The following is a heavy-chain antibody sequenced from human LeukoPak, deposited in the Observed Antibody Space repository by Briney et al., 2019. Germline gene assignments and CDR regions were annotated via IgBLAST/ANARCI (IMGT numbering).Heavy chain of an antibody. CDR1: GDSINYASY. V-gene: IGHV4-38-2*02. CDR2: IHRGGTT. D-gene: IGHD6-19*01. J-gene: IGHJ4*02. Sequence: SETLSLTCTVSGDSINYASYWGWIRQTPGKGLEWIGSIHRGGTTYSNPSLKSRVTMSIDLSKNQFSLKLTSVAAADSAMYYCAKSIAVAGTWIDNWGQGTLVLVSS. CDR3: AKSIAVAGTWIDN.